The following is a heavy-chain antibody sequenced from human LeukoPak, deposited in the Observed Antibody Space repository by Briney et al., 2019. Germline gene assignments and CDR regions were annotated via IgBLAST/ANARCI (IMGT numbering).Heavy chain of an antibody. CDR1: GFTFSSYA. Sequence: GGSLRLSCTTSGFTFSSYAMSWVRQAPGKGPEWVSTMTGSGDFTYYADSVKGRFTVSRDNSKNTLYLHMSSLRAEDTAIYYCANPDSSGFYLSIRFDFWGQGTLVTVSS. CDR3: ANPDSSGFYLSIRFDF. CDR2: MTGSGDFT. D-gene: IGHD3-22*01. V-gene: IGHV3-23*01. J-gene: IGHJ4*02.